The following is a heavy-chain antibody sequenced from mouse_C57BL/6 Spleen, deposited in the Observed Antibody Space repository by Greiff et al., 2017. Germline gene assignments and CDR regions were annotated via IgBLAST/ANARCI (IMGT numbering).Heavy chain of an antibody. CDR3: ARYYYGHFDY. V-gene: IGHV1-47*01. D-gene: IGHD1-1*01. Sequence: QVQLKQSGAELVKPGASVKLSCTASGFTFTTYPIEWMKQNHGKSLEWIGKFHPYNDDTKYTDKFKGKVTLTVENSSSTVYLELSRLTSDDSAVYYCARYYYGHFDYWGQGTTLTVSS. CDR2: FHPYNDDT. J-gene: IGHJ2*01. CDR1: GFTFTTYP.